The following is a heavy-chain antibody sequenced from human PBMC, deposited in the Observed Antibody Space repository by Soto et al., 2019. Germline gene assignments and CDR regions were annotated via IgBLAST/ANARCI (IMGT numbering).Heavy chain of an antibody. Sequence: QVQLVQSGAEVKRPGASVKVPCKASGYTFASYGISWVRQAPGQGLEWMGWISAYNGNTNYVQKLQGRVTMTTDTSTSTAYTELRSPRSDDTAVYYCARGYSRSWRSYNWFDPWGQGTLVTVSS. CDR2: ISAYNGNT. CDR1: GYTFASYG. V-gene: IGHV1-18*04. CDR3: ARGYSRSWRSYNWFDP. J-gene: IGHJ5*02. D-gene: IGHD6-13*01.